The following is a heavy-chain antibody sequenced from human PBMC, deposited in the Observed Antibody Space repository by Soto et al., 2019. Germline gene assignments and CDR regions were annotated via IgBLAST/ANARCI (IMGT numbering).Heavy chain of an antibody. V-gene: IGHV3-30-3*01. J-gene: IGHJ4*02. CDR1: GFTFSSYA. CDR2: ISYDGSNK. Sequence: GGSLRLSCAASGFTFSSYAMHWVRQAPGKGLEWVAVISYDGSNKYYADSVKGRFTISRDNSKNTLYLQMNSLRAEDTAVYYCARDRGPVGYSYGYILHWGQGTLVTVSS. D-gene: IGHD5-18*01. CDR3: ARDRGPVGYSYGYILH.